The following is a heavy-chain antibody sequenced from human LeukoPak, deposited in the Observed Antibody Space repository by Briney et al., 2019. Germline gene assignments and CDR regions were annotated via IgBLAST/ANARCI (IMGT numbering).Heavy chain of an antibody. Sequence: GGSLRLSCAASGFTVSSNYMNWVRQAPGKGLEWVSSISSTSTSIYQADSVEGRFTISRDNTKNSLYLQMDSLRAEDTAVYYCARGFRAYDFWAQGTMVTVSS. CDR2: ISSTSTSI. J-gene: IGHJ3*01. CDR1: GFTVSSNY. CDR3: ARGFRAYDF. V-gene: IGHV3-21*01.